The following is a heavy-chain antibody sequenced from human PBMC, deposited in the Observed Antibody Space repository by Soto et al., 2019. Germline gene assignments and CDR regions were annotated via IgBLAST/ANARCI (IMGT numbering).Heavy chain of an antibody. V-gene: IGHV4-39*01. Sequence: QLQLQESGPGLVKPSETLSLTCTVSGGSISSSSYYWGWIRQPPGKGLEWFGSIYYSGSTYYNPSLKSRVTISVDTSKNQFSLKLSSVTAADTAVYYCARNPGIAVAGTYYYYGMDVWGQGTTVTVSS. CDR1: GGSISSSSYY. CDR3: ARNPGIAVAGTYYYYGMDV. J-gene: IGHJ6*02. D-gene: IGHD6-19*01. CDR2: IYYSGST.